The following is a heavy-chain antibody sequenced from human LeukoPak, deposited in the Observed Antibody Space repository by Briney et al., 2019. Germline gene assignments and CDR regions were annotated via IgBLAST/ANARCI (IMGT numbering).Heavy chain of an antibody. CDR3: AKDYYDSSGYYYVFDAFDI. V-gene: IGHV3-30*02. J-gene: IGHJ3*02. D-gene: IGHD3-22*01. Sequence: GGSLRLSCAASGFTFSSYGMHWVRQAPGKGLEWVAFIRYDGGNKYYADSVKGRFTISRDNSKNTLYLQMNSLRAEDTAVYYCAKDYYDSSGYYYVFDAFDIWGQGTMVTVSS. CDR2: IRYDGGNK. CDR1: GFTFSSYG.